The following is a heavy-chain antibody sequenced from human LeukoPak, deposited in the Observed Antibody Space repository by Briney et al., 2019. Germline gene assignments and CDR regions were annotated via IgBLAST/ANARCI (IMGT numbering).Heavy chain of an antibody. CDR1: GFTFGGYG. CDR3: TRYNNDHYDY. J-gene: IGHJ4*02. CDR2: IAYDGSRA. V-gene: IGHV3-33*01. Sequence: GGSPRLSCAGSGFTFGGYGMLWFRRTPGKGLEGVAVIAYDGSRAFYADSVKGRFTISRDNSKNTMSVQMDDLRAEDTAVYYCTRYNNDHYDYWGQGTLVTVSS. D-gene: IGHD1-14*01.